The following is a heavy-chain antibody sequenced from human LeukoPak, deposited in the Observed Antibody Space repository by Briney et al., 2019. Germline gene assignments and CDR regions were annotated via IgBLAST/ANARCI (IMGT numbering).Heavy chain of an antibody. V-gene: IGHV1-46*01. Sequence: PGRSLRLSCAASGFTFTSYYMHWVRQAPGQGLEWMGIINPSGGSTSYAQKFQGRVTITRDTSASTAYMELSSLRSEDTAVFYCARSLVGATEGFDFWGQGTLVTVSS. D-gene: IGHD1-26*01. J-gene: IGHJ4*02. CDR1: GFTFTSYY. CDR3: ARSLVGATEGFDF. CDR2: INPSGGST.